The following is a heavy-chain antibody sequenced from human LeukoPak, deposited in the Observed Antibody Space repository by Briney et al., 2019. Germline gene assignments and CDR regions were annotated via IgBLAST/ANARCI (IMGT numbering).Heavy chain of an antibody. D-gene: IGHD3-22*01. CDR2: ISGSGGST. Sequence: GGSLRLSCAASGFTFSSYAMSWVRQAPGKGPGWVSAISGSGGSTYYADSVKGRSTISRDNSKNTLYLQMNSLRAEDTAVYYCAKGDSSGYYQYYFDYWGQGTLVTVSS. CDR1: GFTFSSYA. CDR3: AKGDSSGYYQYYFDY. V-gene: IGHV3-23*01. J-gene: IGHJ4*02.